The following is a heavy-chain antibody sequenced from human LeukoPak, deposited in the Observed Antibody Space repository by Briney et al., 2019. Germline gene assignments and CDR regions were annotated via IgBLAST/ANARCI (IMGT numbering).Heavy chain of an antibody. CDR3: ARDSGTLYYYDSSALIYPGGY. D-gene: IGHD3-22*01. CDR2: INPNSGGT. CDR1: GYTFTGYY. J-gene: IGHJ4*02. V-gene: IGHV1-2*02. Sequence: ASVKVSCKASGYTFTGYYMHWVRQAPGQGLEWMGWINPNSGGTNYAQKFQGRVTMTRDTSISTAYMELSRLRSDDTAVYYCARDSGTLYYYDSSALIYPGGYWGQGTLVTVSS.